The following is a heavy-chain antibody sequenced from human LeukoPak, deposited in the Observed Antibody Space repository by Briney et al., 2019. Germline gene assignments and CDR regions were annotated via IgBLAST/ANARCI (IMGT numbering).Heavy chain of an antibody. CDR3: ESVVAAGFSADSSAYYFDF. D-gene: IGHD3-22*01. CDR2: ISYSGST. J-gene: IGHJ4*02. Sequence: LSLSCTVSGYTFSECYLWCLVRAFPGRLLWCFCYISYSGSTFYAASVKGRFTVSGDTATNPFYLHLSSVSAADTAVYYCESVVAAGFSADSSAYYFDFWGQGTLVTVSS. CDR1: GYTFSECYL. V-gene: IGHV4-28*01.